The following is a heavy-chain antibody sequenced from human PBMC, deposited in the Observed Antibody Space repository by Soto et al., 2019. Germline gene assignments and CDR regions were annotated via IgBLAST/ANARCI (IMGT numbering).Heavy chain of an antibody. Sequence: PSETLYPTCNLSGFSIATAACYWSLVRKQPGKGLEWIGYIYYNGNTYFSPSLKSRLTISIDTSKNQFSLKLSSVTAADTAMYYCARARLRAVYAFDFWGQGTMVT. CDR2: IYYNGNT. V-gene: IGHV4-31*03. CDR3: ARARLRAVYAFDF. D-gene: IGHD4-17*01. CDR1: GFSIATAACY. J-gene: IGHJ3*01.